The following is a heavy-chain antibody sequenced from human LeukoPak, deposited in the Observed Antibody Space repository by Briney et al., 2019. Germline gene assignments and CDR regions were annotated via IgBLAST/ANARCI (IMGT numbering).Heavy chain of an antibody. D-gene: IGHD1-26*01. J-gene: IGHJ3*02. V-gene: IGHV4-39*07. CDR2: IYYSGST. Sequence: SETLSLTCTVSGGSISSSSYYWGWIRQPPGKGLEWIGSIYYSGSTYYNPSLKSRVTISVDTSKNQFSLKLSSVTAADTAVYYCAGGPIVGATTSDGDAFDIWGQGTMVTVSS. CDR1: GGSISSSSYY. CDR3: AGGPIVGATTSDGDAFDI.